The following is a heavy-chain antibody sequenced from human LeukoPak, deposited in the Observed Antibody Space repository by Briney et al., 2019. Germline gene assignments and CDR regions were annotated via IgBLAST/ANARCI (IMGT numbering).Heavy chain of an antibody. D-gene: IGHD3-22*01. CDR3: AKDAEYENYYDSSGYYLYYFDY. CDR1: GFTFSSYG. V-gene: IGHV3-30*18. CDR2: ISYDGSNK. J-gene: IGHJ4*02. Sequence: GRSVRLSCPASGFTFSSYGMHWVRQAPGKGLEGVAVISYDGSNKYYADSVKGRFTISRDNSKNTLYLQMNSLRAEDTAVYYCAKDAEYENYYDSSGYYLYYFDYWGQGTLVTVSS.